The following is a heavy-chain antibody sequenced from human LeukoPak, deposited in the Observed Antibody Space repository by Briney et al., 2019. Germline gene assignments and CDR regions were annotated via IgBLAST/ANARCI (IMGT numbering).Heavy chain of an antibody. CDR2: IYYSGTT. D-gene: IGHD4-17*01. Sequence: SETLSLTCTVSGGSISYYYGSWIRQSPGKGLEWIGYIYYSGTTNYNPSLKSRVTISVDTSKNQVSLQLRSVTAADTAVYYCAREDPQTTVPEGMDVWGQGTTVTVSS. J-gene: IGHJ6*02. CDR3: AREDPQTTVPEGMDV. V-gene: IGHV4-59*01. CDR1: GGSISYYY.